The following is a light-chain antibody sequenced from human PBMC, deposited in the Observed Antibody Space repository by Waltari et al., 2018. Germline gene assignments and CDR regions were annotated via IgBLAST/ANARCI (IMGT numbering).Light chain of an antibody. V-gene: IGKV1-17*01. CDR2: SAS. J-gene: IGKJ2*01. CDR1: QCIGND. Sequence: DIQMTQSPSSLSASVGDRVTITCRASQCIGNDLGWYQQKPGKEPKRLIYSASSLQSGVPSRFSGSGSGTEFSLTISSQQTEDIATYYCLQDSFYPHTFGQGTKVEIK. CDR3: LQDSFYPHT.